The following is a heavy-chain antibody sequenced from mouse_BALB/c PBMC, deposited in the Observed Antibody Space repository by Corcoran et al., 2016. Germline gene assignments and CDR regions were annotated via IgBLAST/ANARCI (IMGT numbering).Heavy chain of an antibody. V-gene: IGHV1-18*01. Sequence: EVQLQQSGPELVKPGASMKISCKASGYSFTGYTMNWVKQSHGKNLEWIGVIIPYNGGTSYNQKFKGKATFTVDKSSSTAYMELLSLTSEDSAGYYCAREVNWAYFDYWGQGTTLTVSS. CDR1: GYSFTGYT. CDR3: AREVNWAYFDY. D-gene: IGHD4-1*01. J-gene: IGHJ2*01. CDR2: IIPYNGGT.